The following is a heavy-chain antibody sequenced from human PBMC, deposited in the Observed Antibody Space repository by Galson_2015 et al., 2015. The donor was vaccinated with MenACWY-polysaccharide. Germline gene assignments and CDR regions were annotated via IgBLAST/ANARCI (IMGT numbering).Heavy chain of an antibody. CDR2: ISGTGDSI. CDR3: AISRGFSSGWKYFDY. CDR1: GFTFSSNA. V-gene: IGHV3-23*01. D-gene: IGHD6-19*01. J-gene: IGHJ4*02. Sequence: SLRISCATSGFTFSSNAMSWVRQAPGKGLEWVSAISGTGDSIRYADSVKGRFTISRDASKNTLYLQMSSLRAEDTALYYCAISRGFSSGWKYFDYWGQGTLVTVSA.